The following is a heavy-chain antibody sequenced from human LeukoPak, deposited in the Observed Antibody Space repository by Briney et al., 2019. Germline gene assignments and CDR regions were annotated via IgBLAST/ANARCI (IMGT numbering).Heavy chain of an antibody. CDR3: ARRSRDAMVPIYYYYGMDV. V-gene: IGHV4-39*01. J-gene: IGHJ6*02. Sequence: SETLSLTCTVSGGSISSSSYYWGWIRQPPGTGLEWIGSIYYSGSTYYNPSLKSRVTISVDTSKNQFSLKLSSVTAADTAVYYCARRSRDAMVPIYYYYGMDVWGQGTTVTVSS. CDR2: IYYSGST. D-gene: IGHD3-10*01. CDR1: GGSISSSSYY.